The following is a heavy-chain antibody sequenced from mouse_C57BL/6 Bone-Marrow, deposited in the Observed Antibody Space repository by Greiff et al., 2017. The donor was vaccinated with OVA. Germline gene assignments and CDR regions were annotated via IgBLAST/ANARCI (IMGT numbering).Heavy chain of an antibody. CDR2: INPNNGGT. V-gene: IGHV1-26*01. J-gene: IGHJ1*03. Sequence: EVQLQQSGPELVKPGASVKISCKASGYTFTDYYMNWVKQSHGKSLEWIGDINPNNGGTSYNQKFKGKATLTVDKSSSTAYMERRSLTSEDSAVYYCARGGYWYFDVWGTGTTVTVSS. CDR1: GYTFTDYY. CDR3: ARGGYWYFDV.